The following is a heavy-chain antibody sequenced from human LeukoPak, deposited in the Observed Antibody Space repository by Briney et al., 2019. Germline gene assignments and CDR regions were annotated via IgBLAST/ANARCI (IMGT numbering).Heavy chain of an antibody. CDR3: ANMGAVAGSFDY. CDR2: IIPIFGTA. Sequence: GSSVKVSCKASGVTFSSYAINWVRQAPGQGLEWMGRIIPIFGTANYAQKFQGRVTITTDESTSTAYMELSSLRSEDTAVYYCANMGAVAGSFDYWGQGTLVTVSS. V-gene: IGHV1-69*05. J-gene: IGHJ4*02. D-gene: IGHD6-19*01. CDR1: GVTFSSYA.